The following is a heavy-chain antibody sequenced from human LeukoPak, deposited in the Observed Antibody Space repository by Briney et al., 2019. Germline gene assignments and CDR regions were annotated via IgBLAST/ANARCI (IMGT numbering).Heavy chain of an antibody. CDR2: INTDGSTT. CDR3: ARGRGGSYHC. V-gene: IGHV3-74*01. CDR1: GFTFSNDW. J-gene: IGHJ4*02. Sequence: GGSLRLSCAASGFTFSNDWMHWVRQAPGKGLVGVSRINTDGSTTTYADSVKGRFTISRDNAKNTLYLQMNSLRVEDTAVYYCARGRGGSYHCWGQGTLVTVSS. D-gene: IGHD1-26*01.